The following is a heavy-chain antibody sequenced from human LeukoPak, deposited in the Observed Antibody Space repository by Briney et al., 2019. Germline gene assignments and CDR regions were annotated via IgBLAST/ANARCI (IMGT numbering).Heavy chain of an antibody. CDR2: IYSGGST. CDR3: ARSRRDNYYYYYGMDV. D-gene: IGHD5-24*01. V-gene: IGHV3-66*01. J-gene: IGHJ6*02. Sequence: GGSLRLSCAASEFTVSSNYMSWVRQAPGKGLEWVSVIYSGGSTYYADSVKGRFTIYRDNSKNTLYLQMNSLRAEDTAVYYCARSRRDNYYYYYGMDVWGQGTTVTVSS. CDR1: EFTVSSNY.